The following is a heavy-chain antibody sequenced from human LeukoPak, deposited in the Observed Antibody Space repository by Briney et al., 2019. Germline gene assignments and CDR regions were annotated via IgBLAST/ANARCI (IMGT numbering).Heavy chain of an antibody. CDR1: GGSIGSSTW. D-gene: IGHD6-13*01. Sequence: PSETLSLTCAVSGGSIGSSTWWSWVRQPPGKGLEWIGEIYHSGSTNYNPSLKSRVTISVDKSKNQFSLKLSSVTAADTAVYYCARAGIAAAALDYWGQGTLVTVSP. J-gene: IGHJ4*02. V-gene: IGHV4-4*02. CDR2: IYHSGST. CDR3: ARAGIAAAALDY.